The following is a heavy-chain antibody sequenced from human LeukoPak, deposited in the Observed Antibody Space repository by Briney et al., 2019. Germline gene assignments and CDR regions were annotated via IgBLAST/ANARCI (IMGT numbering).Heavy chain of an antibody. J-gene: IGHJ6*03. CDR2: MNPNSGNT. D-gene: IGHD3-22*01. V-gene: IGHV1-8*03. CDR3: ARALSGYYDSSGELMDYYMDV. Sequence: ASVKVSCKASGYTFTSYDINWVRQATGQGLEWMGWMNPNSGNTGYAQKFQGRVTITRNTSISTAYMELSSLRSEDTAVYYCARALSGYYDSSGELMDYYMDVWGKGTTVTVSS. CDR1: GYTFTSYD.